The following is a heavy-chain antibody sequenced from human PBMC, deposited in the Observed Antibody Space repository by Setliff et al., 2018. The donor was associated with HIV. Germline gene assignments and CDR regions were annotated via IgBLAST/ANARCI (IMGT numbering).Heavy chain of an antibody. CDR3: ARHVGISIGGTRGDFDC. CDR1: GDSITSPYY. J-gene: IGHJ4*02. Sequence: SETLSLTCSVSGDSITSPYYWSWIRQPAGKGLEWVGRIYPSENSDYNPSLKSRVIMSLDKSKNQFSLRLDSVTAADTAMYYCARHVGISIGGTRGDFDCWGQGTLVTVSS. D-gene: IGHD6-13*01. V-gene: IGHV4-4*07. CDR2: IYPSENS.